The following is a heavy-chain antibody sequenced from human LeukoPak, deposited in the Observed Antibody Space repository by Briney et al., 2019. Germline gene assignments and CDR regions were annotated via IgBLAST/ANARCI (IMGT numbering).Heavy chain of an antibody. V-gene: IGHV4-31*03. D-gene: IGHD3-22*01. CDR2: IRYSGST. CDR3: ARGFYYDSYMDV. Sequence: PSETLSLTCTVSGASITSSNYYWSWIRQHPGKGLEWIAYIRYSGSTYHNPSLKSRLAISVDTSRNQFSLDLSSVTAADTAVYYCARGFYYDSYMDVWGNGTTVTVSS. CDR1: GASITSSNYY. J-gene: IGHJ6*03.